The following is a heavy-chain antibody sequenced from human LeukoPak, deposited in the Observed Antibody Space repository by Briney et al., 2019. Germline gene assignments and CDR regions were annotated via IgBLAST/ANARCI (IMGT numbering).Heavy chain of an antibody. Sequence: QTGGSLRLSCAVSGFTVSSSYMTWVRQAPGKGLEWVSVFYIDGSTYYVDSVKGRFTISRDNSKNTLYLQMNSLRAEDTAVYYCAKEVEVSPGPDYWGQGTLVTVSS. V-gene: IGHV3-53*05. J-gene: IGHJ4*02. CDR1: GFTVSSSY. CDR3: AKEVEVSPGPDY. CDR2: FYIDGST. D-gene: IGHD2-15*01.